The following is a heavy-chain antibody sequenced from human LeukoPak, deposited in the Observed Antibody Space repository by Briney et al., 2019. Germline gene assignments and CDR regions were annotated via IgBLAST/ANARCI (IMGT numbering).Heavy chain of an antibody. V-gene: IGHV3-48*04. CDR2: ISNTGSVI. D-gene: IGHD3-3*01. J-gene: IGHJ4*02. CDR1: GSTFSSHT. Sequence: PGGSLRLSCAASGSTFSSHTMNWVRQAPGKGLEWISYISNTGSVIYYADSVKGRFTISRDNAKNSLYLQMNSLRAEDTAVYYCARARTPYDFWADFDYWGQGTLVTVSS. CDR3: ARARTPYDFWADFDY.